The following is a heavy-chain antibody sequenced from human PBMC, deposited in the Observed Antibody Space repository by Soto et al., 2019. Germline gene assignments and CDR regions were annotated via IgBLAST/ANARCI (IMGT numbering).Heavy chain of an antibody. CDR3: SRYTLTASVRFFDS. V-gene: IGHV3-72*01. J-gene: IGHJ4*02. D-gene: IGHD4-4*01. CDR2: VRNNSNSYSATT. CDR1: GVTISYYY. Sequence: GETLRLSCTVSGVTISYYYMDWIRQAAGKGLEWVGRVRNNSNSYSATTEYAASVKGIFINTRDDSENLLSLQMNNLRTEDTAVYYGSRYTLTASVRFFDSWGQGTLVTVSS.